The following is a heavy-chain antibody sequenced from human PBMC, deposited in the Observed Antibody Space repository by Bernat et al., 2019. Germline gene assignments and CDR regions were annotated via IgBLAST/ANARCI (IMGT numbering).Heavy chain of an antibody. V-gene: IGHV3-13*01. CDR2: IGTAGDT. CDR3: ARETEEGSMDG. Sequence: EVQLVESGGGLVQPGGSLRLSCAASGFTFSSYDMHWVRQATGKGLEWVSAIGTAGDTYYPGSVKGRFTISRENAKNYLYLQMNSLRAGDTAVYYCARETEEGSMDGWGQGTTFTVSS. J-gene: IGHJ6*02. CDR1: GFTFSSYD.